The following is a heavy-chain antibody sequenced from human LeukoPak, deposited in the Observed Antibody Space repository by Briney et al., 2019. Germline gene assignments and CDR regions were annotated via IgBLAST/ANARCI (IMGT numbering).Heavy chain of an antibody. CDR2: IYYSGSN. V-gene: IGHV4-39*01. CDR3: VRGSTLRHYQY. Sequence: PSETLSLTCTVSGGSISSTTYYWGWIRRPPGKGLEWIGSIYYSGSNYYNPSLKSRVTVSVDTTKNQFSLNLSSVTAADTAVYYCVRGSTLRHYQYWGQGTLVTVSS. D-gene: IGHD3-16*01. CDR1: GGSISSTTYY. J-gene: IGHJ4*02.